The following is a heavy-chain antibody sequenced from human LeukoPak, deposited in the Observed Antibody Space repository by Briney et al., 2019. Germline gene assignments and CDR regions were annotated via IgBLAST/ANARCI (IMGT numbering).Heavy chain of an antibody. V-gene: IGHV4-4*02. Sequence: SETLSLTCAVSGGSISSSNWWSWIRQPPGKGLRWIGYIYYSGSTYYNPSLKSRVTISVDKSKNQFSLKLSSVTAADTAVYYCASGDYGAGSPVMRYWGHGTLVIVSS. CDR1: GGSISSSNW. J-gene: IGHJ4*01. D-gene: IGHD3-10*01. CDR3: ASGDYGAGSPVMRY. CDR2: IYYSGST.